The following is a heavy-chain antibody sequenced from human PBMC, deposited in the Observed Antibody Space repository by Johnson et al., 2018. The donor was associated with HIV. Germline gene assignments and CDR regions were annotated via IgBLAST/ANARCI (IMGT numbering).Heavy chain of an antibody. J-gene: IGHJ3*01. CDR2: IKQDGSEK. Sequence: VQLVESGGGLVQPGGSLRLSCAASGFTFSSYWMSWVRQAPGKGLEWVANIKQDGSEKYYVDSVKGRFTISRDNAKNSLYLQMNSRRAEDTAVYYCATEYGSGSYFTYSLEFWGQGTMVTVSS. D-gene: IGHD3-10*01. V-gene: IGHV3-7*02. CDR1: GFTFSSYW. CDR3: ATEYGSGSYFTYSLEF.